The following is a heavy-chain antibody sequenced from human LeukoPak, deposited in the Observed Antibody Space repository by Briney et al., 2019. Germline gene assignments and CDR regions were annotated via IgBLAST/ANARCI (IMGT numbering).Heavy chain of an antibody. Sequence: PGGSLRLSCAASGFTFSNYNMSWVRQAPGKGLEWVSAISGSGGSTYYADSVRGRFTISRDNSKNTLYLQMNSLRAEDTAVYYCAKDSSGGSSSWGDYFDYWGQGTLVTVSS. CDR3: AKDSSGGSSSWGDYFDY. CDR1: GFTFSNYN. D-gene: IGHD6-13*01. V-gene: IGHV3-23*01. J-gene: IGHJ4*02. CDR2: ISGSGGST.